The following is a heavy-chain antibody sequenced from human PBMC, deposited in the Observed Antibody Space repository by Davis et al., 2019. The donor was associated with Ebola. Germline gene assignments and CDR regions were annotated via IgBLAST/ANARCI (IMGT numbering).Heavy chain of an antibody. Sequence: GESLKISCAASGFTFRNYVMSWVRQAPGKGLEWVASITGTGRTTYYAVSAQGRFTISRDNSNNTLYLQMNSLRAEDTAVYYCARHVGWLAFDYWGQGTLVTVSS. CDR1: GFTFRNYV. CDR3: ARHVGWLAFDY. D-gene: IGHD6-19*01. J-gene: IGHJ4*02. CDR2: ITGTGRTT. V-gene: IGHV3-23*01.